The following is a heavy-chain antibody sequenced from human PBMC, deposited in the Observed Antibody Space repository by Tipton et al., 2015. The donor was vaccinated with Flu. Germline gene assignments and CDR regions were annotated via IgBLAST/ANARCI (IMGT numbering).Heavy chain of an antibody. V-gene: IGHV4-39*01. D-gene: IGHD3-10*02. CDR3: ARLSYYDVDLKNFYFDY. J-gene: IGHJ4*02. Sequence: TLSLTCTVSSGSIRSTNYFCAWIRQPPGKRLELIGSIYPSGTTYYNQSLKSRVTISVDTSKSQFSLMLRSVTAADTAVYYCARLSYYDVDLKNFYFDYWGQGALVTVSS. CDR1: SGSIRSTNYF. CDR2: IYPSGTT.